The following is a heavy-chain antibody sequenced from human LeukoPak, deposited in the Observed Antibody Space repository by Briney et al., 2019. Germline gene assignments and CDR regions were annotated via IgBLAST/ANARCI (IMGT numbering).Heavy chain of an antibody. D-gene: IGHD6-19*01. Sequence: SVKVSCKASGGTFSSYAISWVRQAPGQGLEWMGRIIPILGIANYAQKFQGRVTITADKSTSTAYMALSSLRSEDTAVYYCARDRGPIAVAGIDAFDIWGQGTMVTVSS. CDR3: ARDRGPIAVAGIDAFDI. CDR1: GGTFSSYA. CDR2: IIPILGIA. J-gene: IGHJ3*02. V-gene: IGHV1-69*04.